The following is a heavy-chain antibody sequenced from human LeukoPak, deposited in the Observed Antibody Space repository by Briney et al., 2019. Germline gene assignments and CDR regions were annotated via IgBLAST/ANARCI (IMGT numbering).Heavy chain of an antibody. CDR3: ARNGDNSSSWRYYYYYYYGMDV. J-gene: IGHJ6*02. D-gene: IGHD6-13*01. CDR2: IKQDGSEK. V-gene: IGHV3-7*01. Sequence: GGSLRLSCAASGLTFSSYWMSWVRQAPGKGLEWVANIKQDGSEKYYVDSVKGRFTISRDNAKNSLYLQMNSLRAEDTAVYYCARNGDNSSSWRYYYYYYYGMDVWGQGTTVTVSS. CDR1: GLTFSSYW.